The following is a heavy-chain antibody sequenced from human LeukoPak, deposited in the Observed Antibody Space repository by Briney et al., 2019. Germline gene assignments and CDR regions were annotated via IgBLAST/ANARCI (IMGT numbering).Heavy chain of an antibody. V-gene: IGHV4-59*11. CDR3: ARGQTRTAAPGSWFDP. CDR1: GDSNSSHY. J-gene: IGHJ5*02. D-gene: IGHD6-13*01. CDR2: MYCSGIT. Sequence: SETLSLTCTVSGDSNSSHYWSWIRQPPGKGLEWIGYMYCSGITNYNPSLKSRVTIPADTSKNQFSLRLTSVSAADTAVYYCARGQTRTAAPGSWFDPWGQGTLVTVSS.